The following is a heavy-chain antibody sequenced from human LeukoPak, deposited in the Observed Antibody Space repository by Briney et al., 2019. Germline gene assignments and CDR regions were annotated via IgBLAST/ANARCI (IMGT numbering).Heavy chain of an antibody. CDR1: GYTFSSYA. V-gene: IGHV3-23*01. Sequence: GGSLRLSCAASGYTFSSYAMSWVRQAPGKGLEWVSAISGSGGSTYYADSVKGRFTISRDNSKNTLYLQMNSLRAEDTAVYYRAKDPLDGDYVPWFDPWGQGTLVTVSS. D-gene: IGHD4-17*01. J-gene: IGHJ5*02. CDR2: ISGSGGST. CDR3: AKDPLDGDYVPWFDP.